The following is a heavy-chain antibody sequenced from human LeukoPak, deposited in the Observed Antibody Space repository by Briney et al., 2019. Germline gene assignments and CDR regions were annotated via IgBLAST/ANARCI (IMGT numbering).Heavy chain of an antibody. CDR3: ARDLGDGGNVLY. D-gene: IGHD4-23*01. CDR1: GYPFISYG. V-gene: IGHV1-18*01. Sequence: ASVKVSCKASGYPFISYGISWLRQAPGQGLEWMGWISTYNGDTKYAQKFQGRVTMTTDTSTSTVYMELRSLRSDDTAVYYCARDLGDGGNVLYWGQGTLVTVSS. J-gene: IGHJ4*02. CDR2: ISTYNGDT.